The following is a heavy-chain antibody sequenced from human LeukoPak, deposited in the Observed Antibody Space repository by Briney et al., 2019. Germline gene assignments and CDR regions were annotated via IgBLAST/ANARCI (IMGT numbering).Heavy chain of an antibody. J-gene: IGHJ4*02. V-gene: IGHV4-34*01. Sequence: SETLSLTCGVYGGSFSDYYWSWIRQPPGKGLEWIGEINHSGSTNYNPSLKSRVTISVDTSKNQFSLKVNSVTAEDTAIYYCAKDDSALWFGELSHYFDSWGQGTLVTVSS. D-gene: IGHD3-10*01. CDR3: AKDDSALWFGELSHYFDS. CDR1: GGSFSDYY. CDR2: INHSGST.